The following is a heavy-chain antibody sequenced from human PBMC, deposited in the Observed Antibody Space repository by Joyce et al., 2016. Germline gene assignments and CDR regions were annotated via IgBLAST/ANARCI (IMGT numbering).Heavy chain of an antibody. CDR1: GFSLSNARMC. D-gene: IGHD2-15*01. CDR3: ARIRRGANIVEVIGPDY. J-gene: IGHJ4*02. CDR2: IFSNVEK. Sequence: QVTLKESGPVLVKPTETLTLTCTVSGFSLSNARMCLSWIRQPTGKALKWLAHIFSNVEKSYRTSLKSRLTISKDTSKSQVVLTMTNMDPVDTATYYCARIRRGANIVEVIGPDYWGQGTLVTVSS. V-gene: IGHV2-26*01.